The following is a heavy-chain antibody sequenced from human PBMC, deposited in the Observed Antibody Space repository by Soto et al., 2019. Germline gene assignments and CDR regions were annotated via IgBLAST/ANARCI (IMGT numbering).Heavy chain of an antibody. CDR3: ASAVSTLVSSDAFDI. CDR2: ISSSSSYI. V-gene: IGHV3-21*01. CDR1: GFTFSSYS. Sequence: EVQLVESGGGLVKPGGSLRLSCAASGFTFSSYSMNWVRQAPGKGLEWVSSISSSSSYIYYADSVKGRFSISRDNAKSSLYLQMNSLRAEDTAVYYCASAVSTLVSSDAFDIWGQGTMVTVSS. J-gene: IGHJ3*02. D-gene: IGHD2-2*01.